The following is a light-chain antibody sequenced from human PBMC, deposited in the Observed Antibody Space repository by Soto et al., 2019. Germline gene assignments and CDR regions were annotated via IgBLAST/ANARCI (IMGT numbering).Light chain of an antibody. Sequence: EIVRTQSPATLSVSPGERVTLSCRASQSVSYNLAWYQQKPGQAPRLLIYGPSTRATGIPARFSGSGSGTEFTLTISSLQPEDFATYYCQQASSFPPTFGQGTRLEIK. CDR2: GPS. J-gene: IGKJ5*01. V-gene: IGKV3-15*01. CDR3: QQASSFPPT. CDR1: QSVSYN.